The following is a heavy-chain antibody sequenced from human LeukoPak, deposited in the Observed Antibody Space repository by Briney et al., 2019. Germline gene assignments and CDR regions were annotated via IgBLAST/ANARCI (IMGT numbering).Heavy chain of an antibody. CDR1: GFTFSSYW. D-gene: IGHD6-13*01. J-gene: IGHJ5*01. Sequence: GGSLRLSCAASGFTFSSYWMHRVRQAPGKGLVWVSRINSDGSTTSHADSVKSRFTISRDNAKNTLFLQMNSLRAEDTAVYYCARGGSSSWYGSWGQGTLVTVSS. V-gene: IGHV3-74*01. CDR2: INSDGSTT. CDR3: ARGGSSSWYGS.